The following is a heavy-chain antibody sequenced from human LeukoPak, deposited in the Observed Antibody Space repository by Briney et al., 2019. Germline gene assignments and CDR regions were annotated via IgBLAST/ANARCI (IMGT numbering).Heavy chain of an antibody. Sequence: SETLSLTCAVSGYSISNGYYWVWIRPPPGRGLEWIGSLYHSDSAYYNTSLRSRVSMSVDTSKNQLSLTLSFVTAADTAVYYCARQHDSYYYYYIDVWGPGTTVTVSS. CDR2: LYHSDSA. CDR3: ARQHDSYYYYYIDV. CDR1: GYSISNGYY. J-gene: IGHJ6*03. V-gene: IGHV4-38-2*01.